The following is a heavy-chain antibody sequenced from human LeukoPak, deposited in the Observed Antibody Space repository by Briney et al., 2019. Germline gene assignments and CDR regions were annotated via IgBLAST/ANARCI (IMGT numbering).Heavy chain of an antibody. D-gene: IGHD3-3*01. Sequence: GRSLRLSCAASGFTFSSYGMHWVRQAPGKGLEWVAVIWYDGSNKHHADSVKGRFTISRDNSKNSLYLQMNSLRAEDTAVYYCARERNFYYFDYWGQGALVTVSS. CDR1: GFTFSSYG. V-gene: IGHV3-33*01. CDR3: ARERNFYYFDY. J-gene: IGHJ4*02. CDR2: IWYDGSNK.